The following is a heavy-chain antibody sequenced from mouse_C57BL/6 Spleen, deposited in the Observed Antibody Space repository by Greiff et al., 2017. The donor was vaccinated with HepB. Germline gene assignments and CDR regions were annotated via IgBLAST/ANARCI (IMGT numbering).Heavy chain of an antibody. J-gene: IGHJ3*01. CDR2: INPNNGGT. D-gene: IGHD2-5*01. Sequence: EVQLQQSGPELVKPGASVKISCKASGYTFTDYYMNWVKQSHGKSLEWIGDINPNNGGTSYNQKFKGKATLTVDKSSSTAYMELRSLTSEDSAVYYCARWGIVRGFAYWGQGTLVTVSA. V-gene: IGHV1-26*01. CDR3: ARWGIVRGFAY. CDR1: GYTFTDYY.